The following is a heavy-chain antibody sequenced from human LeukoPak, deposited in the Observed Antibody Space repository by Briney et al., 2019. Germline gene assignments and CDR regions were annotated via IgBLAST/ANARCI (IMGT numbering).Heavy chain of an antibody. Sequence: SETLSLTCTVSGGSISSGDYYWSWIRQPPGKGLEWIGYIYYSGSTYYNPSLKSRVTISVDTSKNQFSLKLSSVTAADTAVYYCARVVENCSGGSCYADYWGQGTLVTVSS. CDR3: ARVVENCSGGSCYADY. J-gene: IGHJ4*02. D-gene: IGHD2-15*01. CDR2: IYYSGST. V-gene: IGHV4-30-4*01. CDR1: GGSISSGDYY.